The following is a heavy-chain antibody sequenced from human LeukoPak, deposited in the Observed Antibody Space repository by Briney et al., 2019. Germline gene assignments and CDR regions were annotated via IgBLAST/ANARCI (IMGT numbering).Heavy chain of an antibody. V-gene: IGHV4-59*02. CDR1: GGSVSSNY. J-gene: IGHJ5*02. Sequence: SETLSLTCSVSGGSVSSNYWSWMRRPPGKGLEWIGYIYNSGTTNYNASLKSRVTISVDTSKNLLSLKLSSVTAADSAVYYCVRSRGSAGGFDPWGQGTLVTVST. CDR2: IYNSGTT. CDR3: VRSRGSAGGFDP. D-gene: IGHD3-16*01.